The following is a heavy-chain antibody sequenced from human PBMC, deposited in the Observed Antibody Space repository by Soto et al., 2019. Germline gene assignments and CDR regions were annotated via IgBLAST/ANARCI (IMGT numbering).Heavy chain of an antibody. CDR2: VYSTGST. V-gene: IGHV4-59*01. J-gene: IGHJ4*02. CDR1: GGSIKNYF. Sequence: PSETLSLTCTVSGGSIKNYFWSWTRQSPGKGLEWMGYVYSTGSTHYNPSLKSRLTMSVDTSKSHFSLRLTSVTTADTATYYCARADRFGVSISSLDLWGQGILVTVSS. CDR3: ARADRFGVSISSLDL. D-gene: IGHD2-8*01.